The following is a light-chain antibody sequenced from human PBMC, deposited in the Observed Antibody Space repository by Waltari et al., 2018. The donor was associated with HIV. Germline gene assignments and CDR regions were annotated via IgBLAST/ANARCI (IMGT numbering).Light chain of an antibody. V-gene: IGLV1-47*01. J-gene: IGLJ3*02. CDR1: ISNLGGNF. CDR2: RND. Sequence: QSVVTQPPSASGPPGQNISISCSGDISNLGGNFVFWYQQRPGTAPRLLLYRNDQRPSGVPDRFSGSKSATSASLAISGLRSEDEADYHCSTWDNSLSHWVFGGGTKVTVL. CDR3: STWDNSLSHWV.